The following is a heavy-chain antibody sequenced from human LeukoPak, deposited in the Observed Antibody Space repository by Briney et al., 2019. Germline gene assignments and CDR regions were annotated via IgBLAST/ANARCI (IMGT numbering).Heavy chain of an antibody. CDR1: GFTFSSYA. CDR2: ISGSGGST. Sequence: GGSLRLSCAASGFTFSSYAMSWVRQAPGKGLEWVSGISGSGGSTYYAGSVKGRFTISRDKSKNTLYLQMNSLRAEDTALYYCAKESSFYGSGSGLDVWGQGTTVTVSS. CDR3: AKESSFYGSGSGLDV. V-gene: IGHV3-23*01. J-gene: IGHJ6*02. D-gene: IGHD3-10*01.